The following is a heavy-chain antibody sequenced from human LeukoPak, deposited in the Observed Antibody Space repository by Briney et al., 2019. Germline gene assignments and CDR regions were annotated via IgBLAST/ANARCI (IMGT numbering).Heavy chain of an antibody. J-gene: IGHJ4*02. Sequence: SETLSLTCTVSGGSISSYYWSWIRQPAGKGLEWIGRIYTSGSTNYNPSLKSRVTMSVDTSKNQFSLKLSSVTAADTAVYYCAREAVYDFWSGYPDNRFDYWGQGTLVTVSS. CDR3: AREAVYDFWSGYPDNRFDY. D-gene: IGHD3-3*01. CDR2: IYTSGST. V-gene: IGHV4-4*07. CDR1: GGSISSYY.